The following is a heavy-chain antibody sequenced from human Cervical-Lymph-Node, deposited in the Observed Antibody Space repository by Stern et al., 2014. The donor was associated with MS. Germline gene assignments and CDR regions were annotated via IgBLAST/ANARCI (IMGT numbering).Heavy chain of an antibody. CDR3: ATDRGVK. V-gene: IGHV1-24*01. Sequence: QVQLVQSGSEGKKPGASVPVSCNVAGHPLSELAMHCLRQLPTRGLEWMGQFEPEDGETVYAQQFPGRPRMNHDTPPGPASNTLTALRSEDPAVYYCATDRGVKWGPGTLVTVSS. CDR2: FEPEDGET. J-gene: IGHJ4*02. CDR1: GHPLSELA. D-gene: IGHD3-10*01.